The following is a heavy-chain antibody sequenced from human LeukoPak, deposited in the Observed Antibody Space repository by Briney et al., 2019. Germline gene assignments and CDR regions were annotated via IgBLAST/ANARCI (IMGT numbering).Heavy chain of an antibody. CDR2: INPNSGGT. CDR1: GYTFTGYY. J-gene: IGHJ6*03. CDR3: ARDPWGSGSYYHYYMDV. D-gene: IGHD1-26*01. Sequence: ASVKVSCKASGYTFTGYYMHWVRQAPGQGLEWMGWINPNSGGTNYAQKFQGRVTMTRDTSISTAYMELSRLRSDDTAVYYCARDPWGSGSYYHYYMDVWDKGTTVTVSS. V-gene: IGHV1-2*02.